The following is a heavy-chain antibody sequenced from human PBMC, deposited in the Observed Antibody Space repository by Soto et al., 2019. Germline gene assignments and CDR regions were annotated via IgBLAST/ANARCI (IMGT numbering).Heavy chain of an antibody. CDR1: GYSFGFYG. Sequence: QEQLVQSGGELKKTGASVRVSCKASGYSFGFYGMAWVRQAPGQGLEWMGWISAYNGNTKLAQKFQGRVTLSTDTSTTTAYMELRSLSTEDTAVYYFARTDTARADPLFDCWGPGTPVTASP. CDR3: ARTDTARADPLFDC. D-gene: IGHD5-18*01. CDR2: ISAYNGNT. J-gene: IGHJ4*01. V-gene: IGHV1-18*04.